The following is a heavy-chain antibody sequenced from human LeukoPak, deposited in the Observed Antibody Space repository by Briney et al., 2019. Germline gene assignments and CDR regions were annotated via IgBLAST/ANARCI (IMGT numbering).Heavy chain of an antibody. CDR1: GFTFRSYG. V-gene: IGHV3-30*02. Sequence: GGSLRLSCAASGFTFRSYGMHWIRQAPGKGLEWVAFIRYDGNNKYYADSVKGRFTISRDNSKNTLYLHMNRLRAEDTAVYYCAKDPNRYDSSIYYCAYWGQGTLVTVSS. CDR2: IRYDGNNK. CDR3: AKDPNRYDSSIYYCAY. J-gene: IGHJ4*02. D-gene: IGHD3-22*01.